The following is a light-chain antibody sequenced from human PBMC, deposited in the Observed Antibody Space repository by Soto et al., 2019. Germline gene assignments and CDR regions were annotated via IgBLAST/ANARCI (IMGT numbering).Light chain of an antibody. Sequence: QSALTQPPSASGFPGQSVTISCTGTSSDVGYYDYVSWYQQHPGKAPKLVIYEVTKRPSGVPDRFSGSKSGNTASLTVSGLQAEDEADYYCSSYAGSSNVFGTGTKLTVL. CDR2: EVT. J-gene: IGLJ1*01. V-gene: IGLV2-8*01. CDR1: SSDVGYYDY. CDR3: SSYAGSSNV.